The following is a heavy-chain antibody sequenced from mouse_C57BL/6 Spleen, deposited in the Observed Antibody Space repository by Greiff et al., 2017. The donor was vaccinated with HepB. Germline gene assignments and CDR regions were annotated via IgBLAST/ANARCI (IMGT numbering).Heavy chain of an antibody. CDR1: GFTFSDYG. CDR2: ISSGSSTI. Sequence: DVKLVESGGGLVKPGGSLKLSCAASGFTFSDYGMHWVRQAPEKGLEWVAYISSGSSTIYYADTVKCRFTISRDNAKNTLFLQMTSLGSEDTAMYYCARHLDAMDYWGQGTSVTVSS. V-gene: IGHV5-17*01. CDR3: ARHLDAMDY. J-gene: IGHJ4*01.